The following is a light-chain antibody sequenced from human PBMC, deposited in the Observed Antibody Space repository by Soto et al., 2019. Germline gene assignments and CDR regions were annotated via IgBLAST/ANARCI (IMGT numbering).Light chain of an antibody. CDR1: SSNIGAGYD. V-gene: IGLV1-40*01. CDR3: QSYDSSLSGYV. Sequence: QSVLTQPPSVSGAPGQRVTISCTGSSSNIGAGYDVHWYQQLPRTAPKLLIYANSNRPSGVPDRFSGSKSGTSASLAFTGLQAEDEADYYCQSYDSSLSGYVFGIGTKLTVL. CDR2: ANS. J-gene: IGLJ1*01.